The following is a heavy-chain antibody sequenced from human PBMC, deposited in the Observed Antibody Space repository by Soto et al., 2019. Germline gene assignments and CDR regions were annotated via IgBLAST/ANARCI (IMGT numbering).Heavy chain of an antibody. D-gene: IGHD3-3*01. CDR3: ARYYDFWSGYYGGFDY. CDR1: GGSVSSGSYY. Sequence: QVQLQESGPGLVKPSETLSLTCTVSGGSVSSGSYYWSWIRQPPGRGLEWIGYIYYSGSSNHNPTLKSRVTRSVDTSKNQFSLKLSSVTAADTAVYYCARYYDFWSGYYGGFDYWGQGTLVTVSS. V-gene: IGHV4-61*01. CDR2: IYYSGSS. J-gene: IGHJ4*02.